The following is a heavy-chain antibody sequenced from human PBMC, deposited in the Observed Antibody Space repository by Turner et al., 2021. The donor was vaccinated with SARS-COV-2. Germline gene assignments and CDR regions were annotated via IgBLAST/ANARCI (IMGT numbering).Heavy chain of an antibody. J-gene: IGHJ5*02. V-gene: IGHV1-69*04. CDR2: IIPSVGII. Sequence: GGTFSRIALNWVRQAPGQGLEWMGRIIPSVGIINYIPRFQGRIKITADQSTSTGYMQLSSLRSDDTAMYYCATSDRDISQKGWFDPWGQGTLVIVSS. D-gene: IGHD2-15*01. CDR1: GGTFSRIA. CDR3: ATSDRDISQKGWFDP.